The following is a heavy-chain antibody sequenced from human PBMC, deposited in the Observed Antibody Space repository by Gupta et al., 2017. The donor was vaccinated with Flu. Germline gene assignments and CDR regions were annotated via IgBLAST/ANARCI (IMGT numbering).Heavy chain of an antibody. CDR1: GFTFSSYG. D-gene: IGHD4-11*01. CDR3: VRDKSDGDVDSNYAPYYYGWDV. CDR2: ISSSGGYK. V-gene: IGHV3-21*02. J-gene: IGHJ6*02. Sequence: EVQLVESGGGLVKPGGSLRLSCVASGFTFSSYGMNWVRQALGRGLEWVSSISSSGGYKYYADSVKARCTISRDNAEKSLFLQMSSLRAEDTAVYYCVRDKSDGDVDSNYAPYYYGWDVWGQGTTVTVSS.